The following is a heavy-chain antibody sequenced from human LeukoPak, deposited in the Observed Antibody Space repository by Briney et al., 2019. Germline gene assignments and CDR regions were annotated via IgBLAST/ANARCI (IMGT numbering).Heavy chain of an antibody. CDR1: GFTFSGSA. Sequence: PGGSLRLSCAASGFTFSGSAMHWVRQAPGKGLEWVAFIRYDGSNKYYADSVKGRFTISRDNSKNTLYLQMNSLGAEDTAVYYCAKDSNKGYSYGPNWFDPWGQGTLVTVSS. CDR3: AKDSNKGYSYGPNWFDP. V-gene: IGHV3-30*02. D-gene: IGHD5-18*01. CDR2: IRYDGSNK. J-gene: IGHJ5*02.